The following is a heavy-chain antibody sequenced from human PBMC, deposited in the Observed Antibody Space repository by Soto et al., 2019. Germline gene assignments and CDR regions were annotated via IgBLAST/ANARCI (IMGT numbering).Heavy chain of an antibody. D-gene: IGHD2-2*01. CDR1: GGSISSSSYY. Sequence: SSTLSLTCTLSGGSISSSSYYWGWIRQPPGKGLEWIGSIYGSVSTYYNPSLKSRVTMSLDTSKTQFSLKLSSVTAADTAVYYCATGRSEVVPGAMDTWGRGTLVTVSS. V-gene: IGHV4-39*07. J-gene: IGHJ5*02. CDR3: ATGRSEVVPGAMDT. CDR2: IYGSVST.